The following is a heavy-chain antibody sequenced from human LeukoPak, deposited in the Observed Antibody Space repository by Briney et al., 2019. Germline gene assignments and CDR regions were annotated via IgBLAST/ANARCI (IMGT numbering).Heavy chain of an antibody. J-gene: IGHJ6*03. Sequence: SETLSLTCTVSGGSISSYYWSWIRQPAGKGLEWIGRIYTSGSTNYNPSLKSRVTMSVDTSKNQFSLKLSSVTAADTAVYYCAREHCSGGSCYSIYYYYYMDVWGKGTTVTVSS. CDR3: AREHCSGGSCYSIYYYYYMDV. V-gene: IGHV4-4*07. CDR1: GGSISSYY. CDR2: IYTSGST. D-gene: IGHD2-15*01.